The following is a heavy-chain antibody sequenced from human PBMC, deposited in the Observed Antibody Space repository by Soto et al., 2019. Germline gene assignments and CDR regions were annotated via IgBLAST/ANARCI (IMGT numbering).Heavy chain of an antibody. D-gene: IGHD4-17*01. V-gene: IGHV1-69*02. CDR2: IIPILGIA. Sequence: QVQLVQSGAEVKKPGSSVKVSCKASGGTFSSYTISWVRQAPGQGLEWMGRIIPILGIANYAQKFQGRVTITADKSTSTVYMDMSSLRSEDTAVYYVARTLLAGYYDHDYWGQGTLVTVSP. CDR3: ARTLLAGYYDHDY. J-gene: IGHJ4*02. CDR1: GGTFSSYT.